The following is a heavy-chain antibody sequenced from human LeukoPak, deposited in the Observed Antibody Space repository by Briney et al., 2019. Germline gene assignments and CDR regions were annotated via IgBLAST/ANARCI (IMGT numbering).Heavy chain of an antibody. V-gene: IGHV4-4*07. D-gene: IGHD3-10*02. J-gene: IGHJ6*03. Sequence: SETLSLTCTVSGGSISSYYWSWIRQPAGKGLEWIGRIYTSGSTNYNPSLKSRVTMSVDTSKNQFSLKLSSVTAADTAVYYCARDHCSGRGYYYYMDVWGKGTTVTVSS. CDR2: IYTSGST. CDR1: GGSISSYY. CDR3: ARDHCSGRGYYYYMDV.